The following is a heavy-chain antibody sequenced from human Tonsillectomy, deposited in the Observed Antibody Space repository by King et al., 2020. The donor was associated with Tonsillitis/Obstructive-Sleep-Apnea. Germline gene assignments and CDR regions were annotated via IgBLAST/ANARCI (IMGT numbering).Heavy chain of an antibody. CDR1: GYSFTSDD. J-gene: IGHJ6*03. Sequence: QLVQSGAEVQKPGASVRVSCKASGYSFTSDDIIWVRKTTGQGLEWMGWMNPTSGNTAYAYKFQGRVTMTRNISISTAYMELNSLRSEDTAVFYCARGRFSGTYAGERYYSYLDVWGNGTTVTVSS. V-gene: IGHV1-8*01. CDR2: MNPTSGNT. CDR3: ARGRFSGTYAGERYYSYLDV. D-gene: IGHD1-26*01.